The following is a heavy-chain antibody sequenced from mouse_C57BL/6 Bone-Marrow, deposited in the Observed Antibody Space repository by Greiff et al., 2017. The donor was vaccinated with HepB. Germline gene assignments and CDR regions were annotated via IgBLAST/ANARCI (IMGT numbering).Heavy chain of an antibody. CDR2: IRNKANGYTT. CDR1: GFTFTDYY. D-gene: IGHD1-1*01. Sequence: EVQVVESGGGLVQPGGSLSLSCAASGFTFTDYYMSWVRQPPGKALEWLGFIRNKANGYTTEYSASVKGRFTISRDNSQSILYLQMNALRAEDSATYYCAAYGSSYVGFAYWGQGTLVTVSA. CDR3: AAYGSSYVGFAY. J-gene: IGHJ3*01. V-gene: IGHV7-3*01.